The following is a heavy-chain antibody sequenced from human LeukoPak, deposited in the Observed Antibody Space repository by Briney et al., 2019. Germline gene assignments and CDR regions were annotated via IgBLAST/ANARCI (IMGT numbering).Heavy chain of an antibody. D-gene: IGHD2-2*01. CDR3: AREVCSSTSCYAEYFNY. J-gene: IGHJ4*02. CDR1: GYTFTSYG. V-gene: IGHV1-18*01. Sequence: ASVKGSCKASGYTFTSYGISWVRQAPGQGLEWMGWIRAYNGNTNYAQRLQGRVTMTTDTSTSIAYMELRSLRSDDTAVYYCAREVCSSTSCYAEYFNYWGQGTLVTVSS. CDR2: IRAYNGNT.